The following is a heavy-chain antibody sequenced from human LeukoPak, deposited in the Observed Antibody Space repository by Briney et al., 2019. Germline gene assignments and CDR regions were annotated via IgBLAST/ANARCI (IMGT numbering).Heavy chain of an antibody. CDR3: TTDLRCSGGSCYSAPYYYYYYMDV. CDR2: IKSKTDGGTT. V-gene: IGHV3-15*01. J-gene: IGHJ6*03. Sequence: GGSLRLSCAASGFTFSNAWMSWVRQAPGKGLEWVGRIKSKTDGGTTDYAAPVKGRFTISRDDSKNTLYLQMNSLKTEDTAVYYCTTDLRCSGGSCYSAPYYYYYYMDVWGKGTTVTVSS. D-gene: IGHD2-15*01. CDR1: GFTFSNAW.